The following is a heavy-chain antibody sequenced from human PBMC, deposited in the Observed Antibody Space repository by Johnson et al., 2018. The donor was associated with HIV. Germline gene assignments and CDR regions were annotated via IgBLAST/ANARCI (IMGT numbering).Heavy chain of an antibody. CDR3: ARDGRDVAKRCGFDI. J-gene: IGHJ3*02. CDR1: GITVNTNY. D-gene: IGHD5-12*01. Sequence: EQLVESGGGLVQSGGSLRLSCAASGITVNTNYMSWVRRAPGKGLEWVSVIFSVGNTYYADSVKGRFTISRDNSKNMLYLQMNSLGPEDTAVYYCARDGRDVAKRCGFDIWGPGTGVTGSS. V-gene: IGHV3-66*02. CDR2: IFSVGNT.